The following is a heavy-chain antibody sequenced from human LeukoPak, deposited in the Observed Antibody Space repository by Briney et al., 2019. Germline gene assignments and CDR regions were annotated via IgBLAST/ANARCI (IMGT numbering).Heavy chain of an antibody. CDR2: IIPIFGTA. CDR3: ARAMGSSGTIDY. CDR1: GGTFSSYA. J-gene: IGHJ4*02. V-gene: IGHV1-69*06. Sequence: ASVKVSCKASGGTFSSYAISWVRQAPGQGFEWMGGIIPIFGTANYAQKFQGRVTITADKSTSTAYMELSSLRSEDTAVYYCARAMGSSGTIDYWGQGTLVTVSS. D-gene: IGHD6-19*01.